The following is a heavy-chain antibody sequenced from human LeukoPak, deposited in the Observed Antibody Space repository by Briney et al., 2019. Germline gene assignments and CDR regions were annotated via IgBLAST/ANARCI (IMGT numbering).Heavy chain of an antibody. CDR3: ARAETQYYDFWSGYHNWFDP. V-gene: IGHV4-59*01. J-gene: IGHJ5*02. Sequence: SETLSLTCTVSGGSISSYYWSWIRQPPGKGLEWIGYIYYNGRTNYNPSLKSRITILVDTSKNQFSLKLSSVTAADTAVYYCARAETQYYDFWSGYHNWFDPWGQGTLVTVSS. CDR1: GGSISSYY. CDR2: IYYNGRT. D-gene: IGHD3-3*01.